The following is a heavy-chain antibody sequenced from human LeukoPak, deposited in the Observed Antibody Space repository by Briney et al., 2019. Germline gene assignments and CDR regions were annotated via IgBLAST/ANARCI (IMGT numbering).Heavy chain of an antibody. D-gene: IGHD6-13*01. V-gene: IGHV1-8*01. CDR2: MNPYSGIT. CDR1: GYTFTSSYD. CDR3: ARENVNRGSSWGYDYFGMDV. J-gene: IGHJ6*02. Sequence: EASVKVSCKASGYTFTSSYDINWVRQAPGQGLEWMGWMNPYSGITGYTQKFQGRVTMTRDTSISTAYMELSSLTSEDTAVYFCARENVNRGSSWGYDYFGMDVWGQGTAVTVSS.